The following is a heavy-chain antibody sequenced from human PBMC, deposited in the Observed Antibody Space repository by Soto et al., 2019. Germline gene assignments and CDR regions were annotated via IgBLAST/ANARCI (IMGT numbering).Heavy chain of an antibody. CDR3: ARVGSGDSHNAFYI. D-gene: IGHD3-10*01. V-gene: IGHV4-31*03. Sequence: TLSLTCTVSGGSISSGGYYWSWIRQHPGKGLEWIGYIYYSGSTYYNPSLKSRVTISVDTSKNQFSLKLSSVTAADTAVYYCARVGSGDSHNAFYIWGQGTMVTVSS. J-gene: IGHJ3*02. CDR2: IYYSGST. CDR1: GGSISSGGYY.